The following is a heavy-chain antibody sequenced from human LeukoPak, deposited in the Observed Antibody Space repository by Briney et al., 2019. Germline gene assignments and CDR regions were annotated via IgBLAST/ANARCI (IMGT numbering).Heavy chain of an antibody. Sequence: EASVKVSCKASGYTFTSYGISWVRQAPGQGLEWMGWISAYNGNTNYAQKLQGRVTMTTDTSTSTAYMELRSLRSDDTAVYYCARGHYYDSSGYYLYLYYFDHWGQGTLVTVSS. CDR3: ARGHYYDSSGYYLYLYYFDH. CDR1: GYTFTSYG. D-gene: IGHD3-22*01. V-gene: IGHV1-18*01. CDR2: ISAYNGNT. J-gene: IGHJ4*02.